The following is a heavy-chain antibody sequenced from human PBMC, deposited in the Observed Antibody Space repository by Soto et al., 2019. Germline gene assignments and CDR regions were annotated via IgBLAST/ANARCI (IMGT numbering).Heavy chain of an antibody. D-gene: IGHD3-22*01. CDR3: ARDRYYDSSGYPKPLDY. Sequence: ASVKVSCKASGYTFTSYYMHWVRQAPGQGLEWMGIINPSGGSTSYAQKFQGRVTMTRDTSTSTVYMELSSLRSEDTAVYYCARDRYYDSSGYPKPLDYWGQGTLVTVSS. CDR1: GYTFTSYY. J-gene: IGHJ4*02. V-gene: IGHV1-46*01. CDR2: INPSGGST.